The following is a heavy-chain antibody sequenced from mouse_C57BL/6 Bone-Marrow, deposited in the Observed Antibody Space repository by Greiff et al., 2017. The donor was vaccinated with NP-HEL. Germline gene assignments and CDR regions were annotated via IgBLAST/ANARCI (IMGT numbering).Heavy chain of an antibody. CDR3: ARDYDFAY. CDR2: ISSGSSTI. J-gene: IGHJ3*01. Sequence: EVQLQQSGGGLVKPGGSLKLSCAVSGFTFSDYGMHWVRQAPEKGLEWVAYISSGSSTIYYADTVKGRFTISRDNAKNTLFLQMTSLRSEDTAMYYCARDYDFAYWGQGTLVTVSA. D-gene: IGHD2-4*01. V-gene: IGHV5-17*01. CDR1: GFTFSDYG.